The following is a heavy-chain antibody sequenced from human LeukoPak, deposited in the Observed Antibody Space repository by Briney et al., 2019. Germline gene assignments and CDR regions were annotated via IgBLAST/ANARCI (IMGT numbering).Heavy chain of an antibody. Sequence: ASVKVSCKSSGYTFTSYGISWVRQAPGQGLEWMGWISVYNGNTNYAQKFQGRVTMTTDTSTSTAYMELRSLRSDDTAVYYCVRASITGTEYFQHWGQGTLVTVSS. CDR1: GYTFTSYG. D-gene: IGHD1/OR15-1a*01. J-gene: IGHJ1*01. V-gene: IGHV1-18*01. CDR2: ISVYNGNT. CDR3: VRASITGTEYFQH.